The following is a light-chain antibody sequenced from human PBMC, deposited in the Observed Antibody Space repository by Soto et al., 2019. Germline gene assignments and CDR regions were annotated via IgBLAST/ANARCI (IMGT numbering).Light chain of an antibody. CDR3: GTWDSRLRGVV. Sequence: QTVVTQPPSVSAAPGQKVTISCSGSSSNIGNNYVSWYQHLPGTAPKLLIYDNNKRPSGIPDRFSGSKSGTSATLGITGLQTGDEADYYCGTWDSRLRGVVFGGGTKLTVL. J-gene: IGLJ2*01. CDR1: SSNIGNNY. V-gene: IGLV1-51*01. CDR2: DNN.